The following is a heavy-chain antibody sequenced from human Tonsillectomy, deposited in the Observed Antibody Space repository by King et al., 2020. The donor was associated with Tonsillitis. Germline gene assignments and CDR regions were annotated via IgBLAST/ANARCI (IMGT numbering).Heavy chain of an antibody. V-gene: IGHV3-30*18. CDR3: AKAPWAMVPNYDFWRGGKGY. J-gene: IGHJ4*02. D-gene: IGHD3-3*01. CDR2: ISYDGSNK. Sequence: VQLVESGGGVVQPGRSLRLSCAASGFTFSSYGMHWVRQAPGKGLEWVAVISYDGSNKYYADSVKGRFTISRDNSKNTLYLQMNSLRAEDTAVYYCAKAPWAMVPNYDFWRGGKGYWGQGTLVTVSS. CDR1: GFTFSSYG.